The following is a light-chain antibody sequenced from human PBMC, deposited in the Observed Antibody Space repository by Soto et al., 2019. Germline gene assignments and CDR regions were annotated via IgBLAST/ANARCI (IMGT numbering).Light chain of an antibody. Sequence: DIQMTQPPSTLSGSVGHRVPITCRPGQTISSWLALYQQKPEKAPKLLIYAASFLQSGVPSRFSGSGSGTDFTLTISCLQSEDFATYYCQQYYSYPTFGQGTKVDIK. CDR3: QQYYSYPT. CDR2: AAS. CDR1: QTISSW. V-gene: IGKV1-5*01. J-gene: IGKJ1*01.